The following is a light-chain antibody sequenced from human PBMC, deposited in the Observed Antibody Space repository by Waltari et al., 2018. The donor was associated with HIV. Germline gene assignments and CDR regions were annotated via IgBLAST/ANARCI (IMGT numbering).Light chain of an antibody. CDR3: ASWDDKLDGWV. Sequence: QSLLPQPPSASGTPGQRVTISCSGSYPNTGSNTVNWHHQLPGSAPRALIYNNDQRPSGVPDRFSGSKSGTSASLAISGLQSEDQGDYYCASWDDKLDGWVFGGGTRLTVL. J-gene: IGLJ3*02. V-gene: IGLV1-44*01. CDR2: NND. CDR1: YPNTGSNT.